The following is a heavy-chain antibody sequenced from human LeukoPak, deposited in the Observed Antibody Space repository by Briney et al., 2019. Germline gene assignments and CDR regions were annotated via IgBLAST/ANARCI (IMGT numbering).Heavy chain of an antibody. CDR2: ISSSGSTI. V-gene: IGHV3-11*04. J-gene: IGHJ6*03. D-gene: IGHD6-6*01. CDR3: ARENIAARIYYYYMDV. Sequence: PGGSLRLSCAASGFTFSDYYMSWIRQAPGKGLEWVSYISSSGSTIYYADSVKGRFTISRDNAKNTLYLQMGSLRAEDMAVYYCARENIAARIYYYYMDVWGKGTTVTVSS. CDR1: GFTFSDYY.